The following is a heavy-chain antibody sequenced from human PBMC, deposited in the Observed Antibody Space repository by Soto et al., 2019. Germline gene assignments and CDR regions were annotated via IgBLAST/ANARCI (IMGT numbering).Heavy chain of an antibody. V-gene: IGHV5-51*01. CDR1: GYSFTSYW. CDR2: IYPGDSDT. CDR3: ARRAISGYAAYYGMDV. J-gene: IGHJ6*02. Sequence: PGESLKISCKGSGYSFTSYWIGWVRQMPGKGLEWMGIIYPGDSDTRYSPSFQGQVTISADKSISTAYLQWSSLKASDTAMYYCARRAISGYAAYYGMDVWGQGTTVTVSS. D-gene: IGHD5-12*01.